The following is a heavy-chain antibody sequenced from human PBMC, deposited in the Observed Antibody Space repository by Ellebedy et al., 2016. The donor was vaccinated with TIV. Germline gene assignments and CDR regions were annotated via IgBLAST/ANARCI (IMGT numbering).Heavy chain of an antibody. CDR2: ISGTSSHI. D-gene: IGHD3-10*01. V-gene: IGHV3-11*06. J-gene: IGHJ4*02. CDR3: ARTRGGEFDF. CDR1: GFTFSDFY. Sequence: GESLKISXVASGFTFSDFYMAWIRQAPGRGLELVSYISGTSSHISYADSARGRFTVSRDSAGNSLYLQMNGLTVDDTALYFCARTRGGEFDFWGQGSLVTVSS.